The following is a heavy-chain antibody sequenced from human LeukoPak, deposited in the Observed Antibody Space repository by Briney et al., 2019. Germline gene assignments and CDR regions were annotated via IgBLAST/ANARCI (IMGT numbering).Heavy chain of an antibody. D-gene: IGHD6-19*01. V-gene: IGHV1-69*04. J-gene: IGHJ4*02. CDR2: IIPIFGIA. Sequence: SVKVSCKASGGTFSSYAISWVRQAPGQGLEWMGRIIPIFGIANYAQKFQGRVTITADKSTSTAYMELSSLRSEDTAVYYCARGVGSGWAYFDYWGQGTLGTVSS. CDR1: GGTFSSYA. CDR3: ARGVGSGWAYFDY.